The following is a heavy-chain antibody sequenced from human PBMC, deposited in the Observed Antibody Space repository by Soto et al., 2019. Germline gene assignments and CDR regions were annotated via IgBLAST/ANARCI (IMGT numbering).Heavy chain of an antibody. CDR1: GFTFSSYA. V-gene: IGHV3-23*01. CDR3: ARDRSYTLDV. Sequence: PGGSLRLSCTASGFTFSSYAMAWVRQAPGKGLEWVSSITGSGGGPYYADSVKGRFTISRDNAKNTLYLQMNDLRADDTAVYYCARDRSYTLDVWGQGTAVTVSS. J-gene: IGHJ6*02. CDR2: ITGSGGGP. D-gene: IGHD4-4*01.